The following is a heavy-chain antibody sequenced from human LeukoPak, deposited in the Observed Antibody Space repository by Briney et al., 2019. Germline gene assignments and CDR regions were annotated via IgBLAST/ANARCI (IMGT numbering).Heavy chain of an antibody. D-gene: IGHD2-15*01. CDR2: ISSSGSTI. J-gene: IGHJ6*03. Sequence: GGSLRLSCAASGFTFSSYEMNWVRQAPGKGLEWVSYISSSGSTIYYADSVKGRFTISRDNAKNSLYLQMNSLRAEDTAVYYCARAGRKSRGVDIVRKKETGYYYYMDVWGKGTTVTVSS. CDR3: ARAGRKSRGVDIVRKKETGYYYYMDV. V-gene: IGHV3-48*03. CDR1: GFTFSSYE.